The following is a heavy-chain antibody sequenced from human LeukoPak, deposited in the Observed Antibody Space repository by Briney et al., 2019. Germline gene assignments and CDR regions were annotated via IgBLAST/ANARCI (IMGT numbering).Heavy chain of an antibody. J-gene: IGHJ5*02. Sequence: PGGSLRLSCAASGFTFSSYWMHWVRQAPGKGLVWVSVIYGGGGTYYADSVKGRFTISRDNSKNTLYLQMNSLRAEDTAVYYCAREDYCSGGSCYPEGGWFDPWGQGTLVTVSS. CDR3: AREDYCSGGSCYPEGGWFDP. CDR2: IYGGGGT. CDR1: GFTFSSYW. D-gene: IGHD2-15*01. V-gene: IGHV3-53*01.